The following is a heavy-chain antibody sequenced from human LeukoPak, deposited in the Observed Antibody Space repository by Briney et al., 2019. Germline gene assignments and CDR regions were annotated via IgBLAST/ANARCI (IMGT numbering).Heavy chain of an antibody. J-gene: IGHJ4*02. CDR2: IYTSGST. Sequence: SETLSLTCTVSGGSISSYYWSWIRQPAGKGLEWIGRIYTSGSTTYNPSLKSRVTISIDTSKNQFSLRLSSVTAADTAVYYCARQMNTVTADYWGQGTLVTVSS. CDR1: GGSISSYY. CDR3: ARQMNTVTADY. D-gene: IGHD4-17*01. V-gene: IGHV4-4*07.